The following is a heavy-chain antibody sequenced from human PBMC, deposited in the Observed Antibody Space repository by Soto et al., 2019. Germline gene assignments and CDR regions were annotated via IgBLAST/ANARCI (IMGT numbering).Heavy chain of an antibody. Sequence: QVQLVHSGAEVKKPGASVKVSCKASGYTFITYGVSWVRQAPGQGLDWLGWISTYNGNTRYAERLQGRVTMTTDTTTNTAYMELRNLRSDDTAVYSCARGPTDYYDNSANYFLDYWGQGTLVTVSS. CDR1: GYTFITYG. V-gene: IGHV1-18*01. D-gene: IGHD3-22*01. CDR3: ARGPTDYYDNSANYFLDY. CDR2: ISTYNGNT. J-gene: IGHJ4*02.